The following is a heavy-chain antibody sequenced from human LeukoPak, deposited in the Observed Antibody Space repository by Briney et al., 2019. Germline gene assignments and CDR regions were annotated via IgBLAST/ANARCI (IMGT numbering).Heavy chain of an antibody. Sequence: GGSLRLSCAASGFTFSSYAMSWVRQAPGRGLEWVSAISGSGGSTYYADSVKGRFTISRDNSKNTLYLQMNSLRAEDTAVYYCASFTGFGESNNDAFDIWGQGTMVTVSS. CDR1: GFTFSSYA. CDR2: ISGSGGST. J-gene: IGHJ3*02. CDR3: ASFTGFGESNNDAFDI. D-gene: IGHD3-10*01. V-gene: IGHV3-23*01.